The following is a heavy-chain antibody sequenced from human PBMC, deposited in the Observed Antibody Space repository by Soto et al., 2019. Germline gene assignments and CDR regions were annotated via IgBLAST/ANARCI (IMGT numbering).Heavy chain of an antibody. Sequence: GESLKISCKGSGYSFTSYWIGWVRQMPGKGLEWMGIIYPGDSDTRYSPSFQGQVTISADKSISTAYLQWSSLKASDTAMYYCARREYSSSRDYYYGMDVWGQGTTVTVSS. CDR2: IYPGDSDT. CDR3: ARREYSSSRDYYYGMDV. CDR1: GYSFTSYW. D-gene: IGHD6-6*01. J-gene: IGHJ6*02. V-gene: IGHV5-51*01.